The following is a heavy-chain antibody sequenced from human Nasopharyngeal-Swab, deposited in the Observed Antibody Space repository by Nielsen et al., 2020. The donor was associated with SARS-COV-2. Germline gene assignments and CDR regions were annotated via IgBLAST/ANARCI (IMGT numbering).Heavy chain of an antibody. Sequence: SETLSLTCTVSGGSISSGGYYWSWIRQHPGKGLEWIGYIYYNGSTYYNPSLKSRVTISVDTSKNQFSLKLSSVTAADTAVYYCARGEFGGVIVLDAFDIWGQGTMVTVSS. CDR1: GGSISSGGYY. CDR3: ARGEFGGVIVLDAFDI. V-gene: IGHV4-31*03. CDR2: IYYNGST. J-gene: IGHJ3*02. D-gene: IGHD3-16*02.